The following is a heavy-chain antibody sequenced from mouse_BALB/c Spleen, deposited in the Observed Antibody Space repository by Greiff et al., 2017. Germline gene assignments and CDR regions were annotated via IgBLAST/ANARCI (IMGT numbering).Heavy chain of an antibody. CDR2: ISSGGST. CDR1: GFTFSSYA. CDR3: ARMDYDEVFDY. Sequence: EVKLMASGGGLVKPGGSLKLSCAASGFTFSSYAMSWVRQTPEKRLEWVASISSGGSTYYPDSVKGRFTISRDNARNILYLQMSSLRSEDTAMYYCARMDYDEVFDYWGKGTTLTVSS. V-gene: IGHV5-6-5*01. J-gene: IGHJ2*01. D-gene: IGHD2-4*01.